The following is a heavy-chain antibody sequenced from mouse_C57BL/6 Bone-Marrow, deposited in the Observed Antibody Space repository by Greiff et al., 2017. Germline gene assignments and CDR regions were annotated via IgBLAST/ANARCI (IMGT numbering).Heavy chain of an antibody. V-gene: IGHV2-4*01. D-gene: IGHD3-2*02. CDR2: IWSGGST. J-gene: IGHJ4*01. CDR3: AKKGTAQAPRAMDY. Sequence: VQRVESGPGLVQPSQSLSITCTVSGFSLTSYGVHWVRQPPGKGLEWLGVIWSGGSTDYNAAFISRLSISKDNSKSQVFFKMNSLQADDTAIYYCAKKGTAQAPRAMDYWGQGTSVTVSS. CDR1: GFSLTSYG.